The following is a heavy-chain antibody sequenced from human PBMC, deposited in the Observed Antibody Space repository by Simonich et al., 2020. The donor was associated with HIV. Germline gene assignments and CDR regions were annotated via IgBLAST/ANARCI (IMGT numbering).Heavy chain of an antibody. CDR3: ARVAYYCSSTSCYAYYFDY. D-gene: IGHD2-2*01. Sequence: QVQLVQSGAEVKKPGASVKVSCKASGYTFTGYYMHWVRQAPGQGLEWMGRINPNSGGKNYAQKFQGRVTMTRDTSISTAYMELSRLRSDDTAVYYCARVAYYCSSTSCYAYYFDYWGQGTLVTVSS. CDR1: GYTFTGYY. CDR2: INPNSGGK. J-gene: IGHJ4*02. V-gene: IGHV1-2*06.